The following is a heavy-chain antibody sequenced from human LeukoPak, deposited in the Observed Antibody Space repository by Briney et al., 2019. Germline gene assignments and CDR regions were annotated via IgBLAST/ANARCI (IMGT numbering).Heavy chain of an antibody. CDR3: ARDSRVVARFDS. J-gene: IGHJ4*02. CDR1: GFSFNNHN. V-gene: IGHV3-48*01. D-gene: IGHD2-15*01. CDR2: ISASGSTR. Sequence: GGSLRLSCAASGFSFNNHNMNWVRQAPGKGLEWLSYISASGSTRYYADSVKGRFTISRDNAKNSLYLQMHSLRTEDTAVYYCARDSRVVARFDSWGQGTLVTVSS.